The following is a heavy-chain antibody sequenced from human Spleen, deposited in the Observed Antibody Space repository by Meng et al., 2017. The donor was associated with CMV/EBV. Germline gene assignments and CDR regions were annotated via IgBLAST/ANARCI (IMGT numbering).Heavy chain of an antibody. Sequence: HPQASGPGFVNPSETPSLTCTVSGGAISSSSYYWGWIRQPPGKGLEWIGSIYYSGSTYYNPSLKSRVTISVDTSKNQFSLKLSSVTAADTAVYYCARDLDYGDYGPFDYWGQGTLVTVSS. CDR3: ARDLDYGDYGPFDY. CDR1: GGAISSSSYY. CDR2: IYYSGST. J-gene: IGHJ4*02. V-gene: IGHV4-39*07. D-gene: IGHD4-17*01.